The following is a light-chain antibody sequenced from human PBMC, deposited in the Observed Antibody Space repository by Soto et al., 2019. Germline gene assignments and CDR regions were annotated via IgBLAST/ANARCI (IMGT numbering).Light chain of an antibody. J-gene: IGLJ1*01. CDR2: GNT. CDR1: SSNNGAGYD. CDR3: QSYDSSLSGPSFV. V-gene: IGLV1-40*01. Sequence: QSVRAQPPSVSGAPGQRVTISCTGSSSNNGAGYDVHWYQQLPGTAPKLLIYGNTNRPSGVPDRFSGSKSGTSASLAITGLQAEDEADYYCQSYDSSLSGPSFVFGTGTKLTVL.